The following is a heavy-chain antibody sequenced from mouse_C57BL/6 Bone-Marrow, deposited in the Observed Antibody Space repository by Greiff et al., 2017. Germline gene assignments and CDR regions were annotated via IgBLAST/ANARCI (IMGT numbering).Heavy chain of an antibody. J-gene: IGHJ1*03. CDR2: IYPGSGII. CDR1: GYTFTEYT. Sequence: QVQLQQPGAELVIPGASVKLSCKASGYTFTEYTIHWVKQRSGQGLEWIGWIYPGSGIIKYNEKFKDKATLTADKSSSTVYMELSRLTSEDSAVYFCARHEEHCTTVVPPWYCDVWGTGTTVTVSS. D-gene: IGHD1-1*01. V-gene: IGHV1-62-2*01. CDR3: ARHEEHCTTVVPPWYCDV.